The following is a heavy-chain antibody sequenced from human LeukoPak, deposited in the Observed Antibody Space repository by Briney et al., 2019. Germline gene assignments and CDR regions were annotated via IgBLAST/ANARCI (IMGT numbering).Heavy chain of an antibody. V-gene: IGHV4-31*03. CDR2: IYYSGST. D-gene: IGHD3-22*01. Sequence: PSETLSLTCTVSGGSISSGGYYWSWIRQHPGKGLEWIGYIYYSGSTYYNPSLKSRVTISVDTSKNQFSLKLSSVTVADTAVYYCARKVYDSSGYDSNWFDPWGQGTLVTVSS. CDR3: ARKVYDSSGYDSNWFDP. CDR1: GGSISSGGYY. J-gene: IGHJ5*02.